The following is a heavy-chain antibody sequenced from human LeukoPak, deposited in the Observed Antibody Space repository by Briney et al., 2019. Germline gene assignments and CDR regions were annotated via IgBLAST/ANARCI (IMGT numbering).Heavy chain of an antibody. CDR2: INHSGST. D-gene: IGHD3-16*01. V-gene: IGHV4-34*01. Sequence: SETLSLTCAVYGGSFSGYYWSWIRQPPGKGLEWIGEINHSGSTNYNPSIKSRVTISVDTSKNQFSLKLSSVTAADTAVYYCARGRGTRVGYNWFDPWGQGTLVTVSS. J-gene: IGHJ5*02. CDR1: GGSFSGYY. CDR3: ARGRGTRVGYNWFDP.